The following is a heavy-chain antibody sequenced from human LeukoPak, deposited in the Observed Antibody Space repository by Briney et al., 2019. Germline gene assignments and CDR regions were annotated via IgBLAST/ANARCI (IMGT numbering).Heavy chain of an antibody. V-gene: IGHV4-34*01. Sequence: PSETLSLTCAVYGGSFSGYYWSWIRQPPGKGLEWIGEINHSRSTNYNPSLKSRVTISVDTSKNQFSLKLSSVTAADTAVYYCARARRMVATLAGRSPIDYWGQGTLVTVSS. CDR3: ARARRMVATLAGRSPIDY. D-gene: IGHD5-12*01. J-gene: IGHJ4*02. CDR2: INHSRST. CDR1: GGSFSGYY.